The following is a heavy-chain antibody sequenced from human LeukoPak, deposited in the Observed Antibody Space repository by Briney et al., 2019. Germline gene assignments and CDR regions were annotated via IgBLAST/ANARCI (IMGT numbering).Heavy chain of an antibody. D-gene: IGHD1-26*01. CDR2: ISTSGST. CDR3: ARDSWRIGRNMDV. CDR1: GGSISSGSYY. J-gene: IGHJ6*03. V-gene: IGHV4-61*02. Sequence: SETLSLTCTVSGGSISSGSYYWSWIRQPAGKGLEWIGRISTSGSTNYNPSLQSRVTISVDTSKNQFSLKLSSVTAADTAVYCCARDSWRIGRNMDVWGKGTTVTISS.